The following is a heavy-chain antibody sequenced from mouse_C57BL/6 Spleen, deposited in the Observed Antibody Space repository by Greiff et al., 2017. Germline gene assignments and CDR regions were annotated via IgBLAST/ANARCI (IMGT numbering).Heavy chain of an antibody. CDR2: IDPSDSYT. CDR1: GYTFTSYW. Sequence: QVQLQQPGAELVKPGASVKLSCKASGYTFTSYWMQWVKQRPGQGLEWIGEIDPSDSYTNYNQKFKGKATLTVDTSSSTAYMQLSSLTSEDSAVYYCASGDSSHPYDYWGQGTTLTVSS. J-gene: IGHJ2*01. D-gene: IGHD3-2*02. CDR3: ASGDSSHPYDY. V-gene: IGHV1-50*01.